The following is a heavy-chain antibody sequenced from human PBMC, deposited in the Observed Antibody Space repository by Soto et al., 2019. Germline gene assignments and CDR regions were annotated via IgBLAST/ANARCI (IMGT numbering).Heavy chain of an antibody. CDR2: INAGNGNT. J-gene: IGHJ4*02. CDR3: ARSIVVVTALDY. Sequence: ASVKVSCKASGYTFTSYGISWVRQAPGQGLEWMGWINAGNGNTKYSQKFQGRVTITRDTSASTAHMELSSLRSEDTAVYYCARSIVVVTALDYWGQGTLVTVSS. CDR1: GYTFTSYG. D-gene: IGHD2-21*02. V-gene: IGHV1-3*01.